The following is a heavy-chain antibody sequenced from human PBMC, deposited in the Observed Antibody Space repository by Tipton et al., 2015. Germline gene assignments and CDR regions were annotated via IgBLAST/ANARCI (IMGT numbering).Heavy chain of an antibody. J-gene: IGHJ3*01. D-gene: IGHD3-10*01. CDR1: GVSVTSGSYY. CDR3: ARPLTAYGFDDDAFEV. CDR2: IYHTGST. V-gene: IGHV4-61*01. Sequence: TLSLTCDVSGVSVTSGSYYWSWIRQSPGKGLEWIGYIYHTGSTVYNPSLKSRVAISLDRLKNQFSLSLTSVTAADTAIYYCARPLTAYGFDDDAFEVWGPGKLVTVSS.